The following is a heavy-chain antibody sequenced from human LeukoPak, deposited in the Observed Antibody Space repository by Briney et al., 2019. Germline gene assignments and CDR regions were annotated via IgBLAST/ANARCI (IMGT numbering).Heavy chain of an antibody. J-gene: IGHJ4*02. Sequence: ASVKVSCKASGYTSTGYYMHWVRQAPGQGLEWMGGINPNSGGTNYAQKFQGRVTMTRDTSTSTAYMELSRLRSEDTAVYYCARGGEDLWSGYYHFDYWGQGTLVTVSS. D-gene: IGHD3-3*01. CDR2: INPNSGGT. CDR1: GYTSTGYY. CDR3: ARGGEDLWSGYYHFDY. V-gene: IGHV1-2*02.